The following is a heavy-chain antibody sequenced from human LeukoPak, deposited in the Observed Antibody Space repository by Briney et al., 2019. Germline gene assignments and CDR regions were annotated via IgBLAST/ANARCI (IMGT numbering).Heavy chain of an antibody. D-gene: IGHD6-19*01. CDR2: INSDGSST. V-gene: IGHV3-74*01. CDR3: ARDPWSPRLGHYYYYMDV. Sequence: GGSLRLSCAASGFTFSSYWMHWVRQAPGKGLVWVSRINSDGSSTNYADSVKGRFTISRDNAKNTLYLQMNSLRAEDTAVYYCARDPWSPRLGHYYYYMDVWGKGTTVTVSS. CDR1: GFTFSSYW. J-gene: IGHJ6*03.